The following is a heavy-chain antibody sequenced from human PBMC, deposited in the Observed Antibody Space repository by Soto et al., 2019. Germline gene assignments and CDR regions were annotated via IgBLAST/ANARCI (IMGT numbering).Heavy chain of an antibody. CDR1: GGSMTSYY. CDR3: ARGQRFSDWFDP. CDR2: VYSSGGT. V-gene: IGHV4-4*07. J-gene: IGHJ5*02. Sequence: SETLSLTCTVSGGSMTSYYWTWIRQPAGKGLEWIGRVYSSGGTHYNPSLKSRVTISLDTSKNQFSLGLLSVTDADTAVYFCARGQRFSDWFDPWGQGTLVTVSS. D-gene: IGHD3-3*01.